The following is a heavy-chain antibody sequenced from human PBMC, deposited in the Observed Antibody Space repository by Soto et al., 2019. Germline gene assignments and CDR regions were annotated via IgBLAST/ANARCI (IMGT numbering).Heavy chain of an antibody. CDR1: GFTFSGYA. D-gene: IGHD4-17*01. V-gene: IGHV3-23*01. J-gene: IGHJ4*02. CDR2: IHGGGNSA. CDR3: AKNMGRVTTSWHFDY. Sequence: EVQLLESGGDLVQPGRSLRLSCAASGFTFSGYAMSWVRQAPGKGLEWVSVIHGGGNSAYYADSGKGRFTISRDNSKNTLYLQMSSLRGEDTAVYYCAKNMGRVTTSWHFDYWGQGTLVTVSS.